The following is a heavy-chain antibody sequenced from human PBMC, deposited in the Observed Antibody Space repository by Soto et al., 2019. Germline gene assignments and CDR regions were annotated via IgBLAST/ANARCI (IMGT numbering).Heavy chain of an antibody. V-gene: IGHV4-31*03. CDR3: ARGANDILPGYYRIDY. CDR2: IYYSGST. D-gene: IGHD3-9*01. J-gene: IGHJ4*02. Sequence: SETLSLTCTVSGDSISSGGYYWSWIRQHPGKGLEWIGYIYYSGSTYYNPSLKSRVTISVDTSKNQFSLKLSSVTAADTAVYYCARGANDILPGYYRIDYWGQGTLVTVSS. CDR1: GDSISSGGYY.